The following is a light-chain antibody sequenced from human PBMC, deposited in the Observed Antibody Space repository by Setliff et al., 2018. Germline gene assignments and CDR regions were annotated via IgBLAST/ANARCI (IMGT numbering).Light chain of an antibody. Sequence: QSALTQPPSASGSPGQSVTISCTGTSNDVSGYNYVSWYQQHPGKAPQLMICDVSKRPSGVPDRFSGSKSGNTASLTVSGLQVEDEADYYCSSYTGSDTFVFGTGTKVTV. CDR3: SSYTGSDTFV. V-gene: IGLV2-8*01. CDR1: SNDVSGYNY. J-gene: IGLJ1*01. CDR2: DVS.